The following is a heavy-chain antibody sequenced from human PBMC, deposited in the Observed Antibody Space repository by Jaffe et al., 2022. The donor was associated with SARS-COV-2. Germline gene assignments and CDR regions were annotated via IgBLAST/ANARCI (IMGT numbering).Heavy chain of an antibody. J-gene: IGHJ6*03. Sequence: QVQLRESGPGLVKPSETLSLTCTVSGGSISSNFWTWIRQPPGKGLEWIGYIDYSGRTNHNPSLKSRVTISVDTSKNQFSLRLSSVTAADTAVYYCARGIPFGIAAAGYDYYYYYMDVWGKGTTVTVSS. CDR2: IDYSGRT. D-gene: IGHD6-13*01. V-gene: IGHV4-59*01. CDR3: ARGIPFGIAAAGYDYYYYYMDV. CDR1: GGSISSNF.